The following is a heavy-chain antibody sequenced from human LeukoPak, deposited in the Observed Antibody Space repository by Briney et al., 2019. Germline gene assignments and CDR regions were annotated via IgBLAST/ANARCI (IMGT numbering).Heavy chain of an antibody. CDR1: GFTFSNYA. CDR2: MSGSGGST. D-gene: IGHD6-19*01. V-gene: IGHV3-23*01. Sequence: GGSLRLSCAASGFTFSNYAMSWVRQAPGKGLEWVSSMSGSGGSTYYADSVKGRFTISRDNSKNTLYLQMNNLRAEDTALYYCAKNQGQWLVPVDYWGQGTLVTVSS. CDR3: AKNQGQWLVPVDY. J-gene: IGHJ4*02.